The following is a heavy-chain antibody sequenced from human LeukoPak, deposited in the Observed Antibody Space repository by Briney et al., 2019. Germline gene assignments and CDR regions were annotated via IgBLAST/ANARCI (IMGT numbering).Heavy chain of an antibody. CDR3: ASTTYYYGSGSYPPIAGGVY. Sequence: AGRSLRLSCAASGFTFSSYAMHWVRQAPGKGLEWVAVISYDGSNKYYADSVKGRFTISRDNSKNTLYLQMNSLRAEDAAVYYCASTTYYYGSGSYPPIAGGVYWGQGTLVTVSS. D-gene: IGHD3-10*01. J-gene: IGHJ4*02. CDR2: ISYDGSNK. CDR1: GFTFSSYA. V-gene: IGHV3-30-3*01.